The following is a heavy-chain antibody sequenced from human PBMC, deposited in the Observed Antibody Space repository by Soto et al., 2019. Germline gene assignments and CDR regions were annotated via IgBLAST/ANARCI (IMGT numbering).Heavy chain of an antibody. J-gene: IGHJ4*02. CDR3: AAEPGSPGGDY. CDR1: GFTFSSYG. V-gene: IGHV3-30*03. Sequence: PGGSLRLSCAASGFTFSSYGMHWVRQAPGKGLEWVAVISYDGSNKYYADSVKGRFTISRDNSKNTLYLQMNSLRAEDTAVYYCAAEPGSPGGDYWGQGTLVTVSS. CDR2: ISYDGSNK. D-gene: IGHD6-25*01.